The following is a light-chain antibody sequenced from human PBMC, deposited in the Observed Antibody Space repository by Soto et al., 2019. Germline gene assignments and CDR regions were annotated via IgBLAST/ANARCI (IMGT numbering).Light chain of an antibody. CDR3: CSYAGSYTVV. Sequence: QSALTQPRSVSGSPGQSVTISCTGTSSDVGGYNYVSWYQQHPGKAPKLMIYDVNKRPSGVPDRFSGSKSGNTASLTISGLQAEDEADYYCCSYAGSYTVVFGGGNKLTVL. J-gene: IGLJ2*01. CDR1: SSDVGGYNY. CDR2: DVN. V-gene: IGLV2-11*01.